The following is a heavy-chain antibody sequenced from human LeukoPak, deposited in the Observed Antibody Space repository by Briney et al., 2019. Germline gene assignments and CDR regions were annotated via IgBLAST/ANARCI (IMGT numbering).Heavy chain of an antibody. D-gene: IGHD3-22*01. J-gene: IGHJ4*02. Sequence: GASVKVSCKASGYTFTGYFMHWVRQAPGQGLEWMGWINPNSGGANYAQKFQGRVTMTRDPSISTAYMELSRLRADDTAVYYCARGDDSSGYSDLNFDYWGQGTLVTVSS. CDR3: ARGDDSSGYSDLNFDY. V-gene: IGHV1-2*02. CDR2: INPNSGGA. CDR1: GYTFTGYF.